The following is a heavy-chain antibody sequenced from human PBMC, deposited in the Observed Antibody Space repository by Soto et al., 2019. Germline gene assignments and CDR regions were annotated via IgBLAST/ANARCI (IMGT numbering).Heavy chain of an antibody. CDR2: IKQDGSEK. CDR1: GFTFSSYW. CDR3: ARTGRGPDAFDI. V-gene: IGHV3-7*03. Sequence: GGSLRLSCVASGFTFSSYWMSWVRQAPGKGLEWVANIKQDGSEKYDVDSVKGRFTISRDNAKNSLYLQMNSLRAEDTAVYYCARTGRGPDAFDIWGQGTMVTVAS. J-gene: IGHJ3*02.